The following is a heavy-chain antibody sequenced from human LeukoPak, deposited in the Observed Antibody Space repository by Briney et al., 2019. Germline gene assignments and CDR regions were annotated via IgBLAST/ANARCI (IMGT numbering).Heavy chain of an antibody. CDR3: AEGLTIFRLAPGFDY. J-gene: IGHJ4*02. D-gene: IGHD3-3*01. Sequence: GGSLRLSCAASGFTFSSYAMSWVRQAPGKGLEWVSAISGSGGSTYYADSVKGRFTISRDNSKNTLYLQMNSLRAEDTAVYYCAEGLTIFRLAPGFDYWGQGTLVTVSS. CDR1: GFTFSSYA. V-gene: IGHV3-23*01. CDR2: ISGSGGST.